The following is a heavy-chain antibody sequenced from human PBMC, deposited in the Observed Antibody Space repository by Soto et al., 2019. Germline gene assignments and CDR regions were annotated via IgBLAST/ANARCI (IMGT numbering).Heavy chain of an antibody. J-gene: IGHJ5*02. D-gene: IGHD6-13*01. CDR2: INHSGST. V-gene: IGHV4-34*01. CDR3: ARALNLGEQQLVPNWFLP. CDR1: GGSLSGYY. Sequence: PSETLSLTCAVYGGSLSGYYWSWIRQPPKKGLEWIGEINHSGSTNYNPSLKSRVTISVDTSKNQFSLKLSSVTAADTAVYYCARALNLGEQQLVPNWFLPCCQGTLVTVSS.